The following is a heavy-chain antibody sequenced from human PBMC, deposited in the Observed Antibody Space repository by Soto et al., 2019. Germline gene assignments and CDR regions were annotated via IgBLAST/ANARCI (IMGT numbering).Heavy chain of an antibody. CDR2: AMPSLGAA. CDR3: ANGWARRLDP. J-gene: IGHJ5*02. D-gene: IGHD3-16*01. CDR1: GGTFSNFV. V-gene: IGHV1-69*11. Sequence: QVQLEQSGAEVKKPGSSVKVSCKASGGTFSNFVVNWVRQAPGQGLEWMGQAMPSLGAANYAQRFQGTLTLTADASPSTAHTELSGLTCEGTGVYFFANGWARRLDPWGPGNLVTVSS.